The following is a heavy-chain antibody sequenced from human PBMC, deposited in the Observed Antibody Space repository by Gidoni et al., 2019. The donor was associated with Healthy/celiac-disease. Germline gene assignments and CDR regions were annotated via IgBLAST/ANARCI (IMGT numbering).Heavy chain of an antibody. J-gene: IGHJ4*02. Sequence: EVQLLESGGGLVQPGGSLRLSCAASGFTFSSYAMSWVRQAPGKGLEWGSAISGSGGSTYYADSVKGRFTISRDNSKNTLYLQMNSLRAEDTAVYYCAKPYGDLLYFDYWGQGTLVTVSS. CDR1: GFTFSSYA. V-gene: IGHV3-23*01. D-gene: IGHD4-17*01. CDR2: ISGSGGST. CDR3: AKPYGDLLYFDY.